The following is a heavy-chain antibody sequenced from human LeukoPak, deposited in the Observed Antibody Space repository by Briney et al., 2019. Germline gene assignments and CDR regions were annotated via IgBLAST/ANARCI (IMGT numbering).Heavy chain of an antibody. V-gene: IGHV3-15*01. Sequence: PGGSLRLSCAGSGISFSNAWMSWVRQAPGKGLEWVGRITRKIDGETTDYAAPVKGRFTISRNVPESTLFLQMNSLKTEDTAVYYCTTDTPDSSGYCHDYWGQGTLVTVSS. CDR1: GISFSNAW. J-gene: IGHJ4*02. CDR2: ITRKIDGETT. CDR3: TTDTPDSSGYCHDY. D-gene: IGHD3-22*01.